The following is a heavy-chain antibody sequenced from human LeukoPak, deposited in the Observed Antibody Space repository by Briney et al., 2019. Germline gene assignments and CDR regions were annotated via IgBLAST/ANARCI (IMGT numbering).Heavy chain of an antibody. V-gene: IGHV3-74*01. CDR3: ARVAYTTTSNWLDP. D-gene: IGHD4-17*01. J-gene: IGHJ5*02. CDR1: GFTLNKYW. Sequence: LGGSLRLSCEASGFTLNKYWMHWVRQAPGKGLVWVSRITGDGSDIAYADSVKGRFTVSRDDAKNTLFLQMNSLRVEDTAIYYCARVAYTTTSNWLDPWGQGTLVTVSS. CDR2: ITGDGSDI.